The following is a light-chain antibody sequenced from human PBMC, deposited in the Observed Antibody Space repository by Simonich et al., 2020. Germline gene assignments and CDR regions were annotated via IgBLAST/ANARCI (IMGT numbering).Light chain of an antibody. J-gene: IGLJ2*01. Sequence: QSALTQPASVSGSPGQSITISCTGTGSDVGGYNYVSWSQRHPGKAPKLMIYDVSNRPSGVSNRFSGSKSGNTASLTISGLQAEDEADYYCSSYTSSSTYVVFGGGTKLTVL. CDR2: DVS. V-gene: IGLV2-14*03. CDR1: GSDVGGYNY. CDR3: SSYTSSSTYVV.